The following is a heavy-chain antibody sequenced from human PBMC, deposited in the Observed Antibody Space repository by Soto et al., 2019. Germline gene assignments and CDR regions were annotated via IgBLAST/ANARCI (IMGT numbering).Heavy chain of an antibody. CDR2: IYYSGTT. V-gene: IGHV4-59*13. Sequence: QVQLQESGPGLVKASETLSLTCTVSGGSISNYSWCCIRQPPGKGLEWIGYIYYSGTTNYNPSIQRRITISVDMSQHQVSLRLSSGTAADTVMYYCARDTYGGGMWGQGTMVTVSS. CDR1: GGSISNYS. D-gene: IGHD4-17*01. CDR3: ARDTYGGGM. J-gene: IGHJ3*02.